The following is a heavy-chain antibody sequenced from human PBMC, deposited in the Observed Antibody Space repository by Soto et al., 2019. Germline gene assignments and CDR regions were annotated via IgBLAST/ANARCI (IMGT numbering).Heavy chain of an antibody. Sequence: SETLCLTCAVYGGSFRCYYWSWIRQHPGKGLERIEEINHSGSTNYNPSIKSRVTISVDPSKNQFSLKLTSVTAADTAVYYCARGLMSLAASWGQGTLVTGSS. V-gene: IGHV4-34*01. J-gene: IGHJ4*02. CDR2: INHSGST. CDR3: ARGLMSLAAS. CDR1: GGSFRCYY.